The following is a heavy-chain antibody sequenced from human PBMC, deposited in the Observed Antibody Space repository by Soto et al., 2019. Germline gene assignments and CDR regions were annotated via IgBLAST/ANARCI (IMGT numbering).Heavy chain of an antibody. J-gene: IGHJ4*02. Sequence: GGSLRLSCAASGFTFSTNVMNWVRQAPGKGLEWASSISSSAGNTYYADSAKGRLTISRDNSKNTLYLQMNSLRAEDTAVYYCARGLPIDYWGQGTLVTVSS. V-gene: IGHV3-23*01. CDR1: GFTFSTNV. CDR2: ISSSAGNT. CDR3: ARGLPIDY.